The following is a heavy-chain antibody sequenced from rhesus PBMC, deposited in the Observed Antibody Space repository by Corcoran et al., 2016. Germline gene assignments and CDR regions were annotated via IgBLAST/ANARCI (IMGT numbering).Heavy chain of an antibody. CDR2: NNPQTSDT. J-gene: IGHJ4*01. Sequence: QVQLVQSGAEVKKPGSSVKVSCKASGYTFTDYYIHWVRQAPGQGLEWKRENNPQTSDTKYTQTFQGRVTTTRDEATNTAYMELSSLRSEDTAVYFCVRGWSGGFDSWGQGVLVTVSS. D-gene: IGHD6-37*01. CDR1: GYTFTDYY. CDR3: VRGWSGGFDS. V-gene: IGHV1-138*01.